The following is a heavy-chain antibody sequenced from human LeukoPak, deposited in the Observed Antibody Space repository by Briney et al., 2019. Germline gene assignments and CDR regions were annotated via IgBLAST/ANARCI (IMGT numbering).Heavy chain of an antibody. J-gene: IGHJ3*02. V-gene: IGHV4-34*01. CDR1: GGSFSGYY. Sequence: KSSETLSLTCAVYGGSFSGYYWSWIRQPPGKGLEWIGEINHSGSTNYNPSLKSRVTISVDTSKNQFSLKLSSVTAADTAVYYCARDGTKTRHDYDQIPHAFDIWGQGTMVTVSS. D-gene: IGHD4-17*01. CDR2: INHSGST. CDR3: ARDGTKTRHDYDQIPHAFDI.